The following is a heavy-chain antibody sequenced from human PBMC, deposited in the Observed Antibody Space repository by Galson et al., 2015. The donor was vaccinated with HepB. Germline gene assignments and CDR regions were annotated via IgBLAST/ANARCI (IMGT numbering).Heavy chain of an antibody. V-gene: IGHV3-48*01. J-gene: IGHJ6*03. CDR2: IISNSNNI. D-gene: IGHD3-10*01. Sequence: SLRLSCAASGFTFSPYTMNWVRQAPGKGLECISYIISNSNNIYYADSVKGRFTISRDNAKSSLYLQMNSRRAEDTAVYYCARERGGRYMDVWGKGTTVTVS. CDR1: GFTFSPYT. CDR3: ARERGGRYMDV.